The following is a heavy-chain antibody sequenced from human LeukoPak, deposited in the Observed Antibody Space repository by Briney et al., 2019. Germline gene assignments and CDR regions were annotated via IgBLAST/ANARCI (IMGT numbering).Heavy chain of an antibody. J-gene: IGHJ4*02. CDR1: GFTFSSYA. CDR2: ISYDGSNK. Sequence: GRSLRLSCAASGFTFSSYAMHWVRQAPGKGLEWVAVISYDGSNKYYADSVKGRFTISKDNSKNTLYLQMNSLRAEDTAVYYCATDQGAAGYSYGLDYWGRGTLVTVSS. V-gene: IGHV3-30-3*01. CDR3: ATDQGAAGYSYGLDY. D-gene: IGHD5-18*01.